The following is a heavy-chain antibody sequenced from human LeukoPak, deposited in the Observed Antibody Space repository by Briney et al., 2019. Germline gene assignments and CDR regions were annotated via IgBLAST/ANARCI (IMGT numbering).Heavy chain of an antibody. CDR3: ARDRGQYYYDSSGYTFDY. D-gene: IGHD3-22*01. CDR2: IIPILGIA. CDR1: GGTFSSYA. J-gene: IGHJ4*02. Sequence: ASVTVSCKASGGTFSSYAISWVRQTPGQGLEWMGRIIPILGIANYAQKFQGRVTITADKSTSTAYMELSSLRSEDTAVYYCARDRGQYYYDSSGYTFDYWGQGTLVTVSS. V-gene: IGHV1-69*10.